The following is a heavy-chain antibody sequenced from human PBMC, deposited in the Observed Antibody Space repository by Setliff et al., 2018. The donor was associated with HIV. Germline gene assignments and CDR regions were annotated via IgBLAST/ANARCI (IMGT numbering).Heavy chain of an antibody. D-gene: IGHD3-10*01. CDR2: IWYDGGSK. CDR1: GFTFSYYT. V-gene: IGHV3-30*02. CDR3: AKDLWRYYNSGSFYMDV. J-gene: IGHJ6*03. Sequence: GGSLRLSCAASGFTFSYYTMHWIRQTPDNGLEWVAVIWYDGGSKYYADSVKGRFIISRDNSKNTLYLQMNSLRAEDTAVYYCAKDLWRYYNSGSFYMDVWGKGTTVTVSS.